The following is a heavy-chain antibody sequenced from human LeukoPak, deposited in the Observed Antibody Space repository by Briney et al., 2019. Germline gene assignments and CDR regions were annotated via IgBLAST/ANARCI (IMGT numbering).Heavy chain of an antibody. Sequence: VASVEVSCKASGYTFTSYGISWVRQAPGQGLEWMGWISAYNGNTNYAQKLQGRVTMTTDTSTSTAYMELRSLRSDDTAVYYCAIDYYDSSGYWGVDYWGQGTLVTVSS. CDR3: AIDYYDSSGYWGVDY. CDR2: ISAYNGNT. CDR1: GYTFTSYG. J-gene: IGHJ4*02. D-gene: IGHD3-22*01. V-gene: IGHV1-18*01.